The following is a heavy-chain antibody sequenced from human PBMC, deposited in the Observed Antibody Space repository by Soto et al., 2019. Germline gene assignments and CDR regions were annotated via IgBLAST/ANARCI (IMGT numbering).Heavy chain of an antibody. D-gene: IGHD3-10*01. CDR1: AGSVIRGAYY. V-gene: IGHV4-61*08. Sequence: QVQLQESGPGLVKPSETLSLTCTVSAGSVIRGAYYWSWTRQPPGKGLEWVGCLSDTGSGDYNPTLQLRVPIPVHTYLSQFPLWLFSVTVAATGVDLCARGLRGYVSVGMELCGQGSTV. J-gene: IGHJ6*02. CDR2: LSDTGSG. CDR3: ARGLRGYVSVGMEL.